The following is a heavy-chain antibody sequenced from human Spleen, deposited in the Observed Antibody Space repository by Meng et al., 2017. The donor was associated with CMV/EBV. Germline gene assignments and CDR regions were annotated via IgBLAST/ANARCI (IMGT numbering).Heavy chain of an antibody. CDR2: ITRGGGAL. CDR3: ARDTG. J-gene: IGHJ4*02. V-gene: IGHV3-11*04. Sequence: GESLKISCTASGFTFSDYYMSWFRQAPGKGLEWVSYITRGGGALYYADAVKGRFTISRDDAKKSLYLQMNSLRAEDAAVYYCARDTGWGQGTLVTVSS. CDR1: GFTFSDYY.